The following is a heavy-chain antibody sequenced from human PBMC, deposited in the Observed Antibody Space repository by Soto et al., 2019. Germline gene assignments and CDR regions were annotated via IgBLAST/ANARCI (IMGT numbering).Heavy chain of an antibody. CDR3: AHMYYYDGSGYYPTSDY. D-gene: IGHD3-22*01. Sequence: GSGPTLVNPTQALTLTCTFSGFSLSSSGMSVGWFRQAPGKAPEWLSLVYWNDDKRYSPSLKRRLTISKDTSTNQVVLTMTNMDSVDTGTYYCAHMYYYDGSGYYPTSDYWGQGTLVTVSS. CDR2: VYWNDDK. CDR1: GFSLSSSGMS. V-gene: IGHV2-5*01. J-gene: IGHJ4*02.